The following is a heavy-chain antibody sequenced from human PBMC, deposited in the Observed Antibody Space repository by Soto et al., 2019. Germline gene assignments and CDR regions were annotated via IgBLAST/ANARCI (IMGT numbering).Heavy chain of an antibody. CDR3: AGYCSSTSCYLHAYSFVI. V-gene: IGHV4-34*01. Sequence: QVQLQQWGAGLLKPSETLSLTCAVYGGSFSGYYWSWIRQPPGKGLEWIGEINHSGSTNYNPSLKSRVTISADTSKSQFSLKLSSVTAADTAVYYCAGYCSSTSCYLHAYSFVILGKGTMVTVSS. J-gene: IGHJ3*02. D-gene: IGHD2-2*01. CDR2: INHSGST. CDR1: GGSFSGYY.